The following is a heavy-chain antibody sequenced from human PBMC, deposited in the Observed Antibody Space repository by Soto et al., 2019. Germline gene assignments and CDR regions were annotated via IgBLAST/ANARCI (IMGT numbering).Heavy chain of an antibody. CDR1: GYSFTSYW. Sequence: GESLKISCKGSGYSFTSYWISWVRQMPGKGLEWMGRIDPSESYSNYSPSFEGHVTISADKSISTAYLQWSSLKASDTAMYYCPRHSPQIVGARRGMDVWGQGTTVTVSS. V-gene: IGHV5-10-1*01. D-gene: IGHD1-26*01. CDR2: IDPSESYS. J-gene: IGHJ6*02. CDR3: PRHSPQIVGARRGMDV.